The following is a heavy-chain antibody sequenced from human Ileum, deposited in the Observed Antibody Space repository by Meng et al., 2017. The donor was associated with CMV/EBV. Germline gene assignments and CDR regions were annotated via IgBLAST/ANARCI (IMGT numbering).Heavy chain of an antibody. CDR1: GGSFSGYY. V-gene: IGHV4-34*12. D-gene: IGHD4-23*01. Sequence: SETLSLTCAVYGGSFSGYYWNWIRQPPGKGLEWIGEVFHSGGTNYNPSLKSRVTISVDTSTRQLSLELSSVTAADTAVYYCAREGKDAFDFWGQGTVVTVSS. CDR3: AREGKDAFDF. J-gene: IGHJ3*01. CDR2: VFHSGGT.